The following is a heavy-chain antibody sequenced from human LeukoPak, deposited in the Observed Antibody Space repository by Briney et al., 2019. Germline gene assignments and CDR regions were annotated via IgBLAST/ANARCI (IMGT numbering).Heavy chain of an antibody. CDR3: ARGGSDTAMAHDY. J-gene: IGHJ4*02. D-gene: IGHD5-18*01. CDR2: INRGGSRT. CDR1: GFTFSNHW. Sequence: GGSLRLSCAASGFTFSNHWMHWVRQAPGKGLMWVSRINRGGSRTDYADSVKGRFTISRDDAKNTLYLRLNSLRAEDTAVYFCARGGSDTAMAHDYWGQGTLVTVSS. V-gene: IGHV3-74*01.